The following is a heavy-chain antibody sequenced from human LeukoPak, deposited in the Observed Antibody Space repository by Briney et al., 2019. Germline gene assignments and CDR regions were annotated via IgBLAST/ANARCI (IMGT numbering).Heavy chain of an antibody. J-gene: IGHJ4*02. D-gene: IGHD1-26*01. CDR1: GGSISSYY. V-gene: IGHV5-51*01. CDR3: ARHDSALYSGSDY. CDR2: IYPGDSDT. Sequence: KPSETLSLTCTVSGGSISSYYWSWIRQPPGKGLEWMGIIYPGDSDTTYSPSFQGQVTISADKSISTAYLQWSSLEASDTAMYYCARHDSALYSGSDYWGQGTLVTVSS.